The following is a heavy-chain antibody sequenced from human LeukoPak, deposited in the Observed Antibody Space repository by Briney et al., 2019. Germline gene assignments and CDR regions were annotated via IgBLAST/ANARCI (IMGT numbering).Heavy chain of an antibody. D-gene: IGHD3-10*02. Sequence: SETLSLTCTVSGGSISSYYWSWIRQPPGKGLEWIGYIYYSGSTNYNPSLKSRVTISVDTSKNQFSLKLSSVTAADTAVYYCARAGMLGGYPRTFDYWGQGTLVTVSS. CDR1: GGSISSYY. CDR3: ARAGMLGGYPRTFDY. CDR2: IYYSGST. J-gene: IGHJ4*02. V-gene: IGHV4-59*01.